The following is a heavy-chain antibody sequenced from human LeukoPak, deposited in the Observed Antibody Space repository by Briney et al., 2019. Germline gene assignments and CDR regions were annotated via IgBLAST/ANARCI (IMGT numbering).Heavy chain of an antibody. Sequence: SETLSLTCTVSGDSMSIYDWSWIRRPPGKGLEWVRYIYYSGRTKYHPSLERRVSISLGTTTNQFSLRLTSMTAADTAVYYGARWLRAAADDYYYYGMDVWGQGTTVTVSS. CDR2: IYYSGRT. CDR1: GDSMSIYD. J-gene: IGHJ6*02. V-gene: IGHV4-59*01. CDR3: ARWLRAAADDYYYYGMDV. D-gene: IGHD6-13*01.